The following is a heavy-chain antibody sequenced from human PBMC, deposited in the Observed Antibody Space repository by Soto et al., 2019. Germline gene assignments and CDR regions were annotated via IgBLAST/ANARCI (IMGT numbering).Heavy chain of an antibody. J-gene: IGHJ6*02. D-gene: IGHD4-4*01. CDR3: EKELQRAMNV. Sequence: ASVKVSCKASGYTFSVYHMHWVRQAPGQGLEWMGWVHPNSGGTNYAHSVEGRVTMTRDMSINTAYMELSRLTSGDTDVYYCEKELQRAMNVWGQGTMVTVSS. CDR2: VHPNSGGT. CDR1: GYTFSVYH. V-gene: IGHV1-2*02.